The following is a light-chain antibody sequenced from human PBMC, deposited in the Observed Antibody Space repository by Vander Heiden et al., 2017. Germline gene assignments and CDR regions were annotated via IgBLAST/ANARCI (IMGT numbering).Light chain of an antibody. CDR2: AAS. CDR1: QSISSY. V-gene: IGKV1-39*01. Sequence: DIQNTQSPSSLSASVGDRVTITCRASQSISSYLNWYQQKPGKAPKLLIYAASSLQSGVPSRFSGSGSGTDFTLTISSLQPEDFATYYCQQSDSTPWTFGQGTKVEIK. J-gene: IGKJ1*01. CDR3: QQSDSTPWT.